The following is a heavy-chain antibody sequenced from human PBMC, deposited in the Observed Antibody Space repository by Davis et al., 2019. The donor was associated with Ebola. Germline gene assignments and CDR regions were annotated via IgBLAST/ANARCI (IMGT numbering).Heavy chain of an antibody. CDR1: GYTLTDYQ. Sequence: ASVKVSCKASGYTLTDYQMHWVRQAPGQGLEWMGGINPISGDTNYAEKFQGRVTMTRDTSISTVDMELSRLRSDDTAVYYCARDLSYSYYYHYYGMDVWGQGTTVTVSS. J-gene: IGHJ6*02. CDR2: INPISGDT. CDR3: ARDLSYSYYYHYYGMDV. D-gene: IGHD3-10*01. V-gene: IGHV1-2*02.